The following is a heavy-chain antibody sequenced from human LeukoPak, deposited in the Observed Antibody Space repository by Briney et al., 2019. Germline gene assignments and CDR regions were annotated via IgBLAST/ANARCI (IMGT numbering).Heavy chain of an antibody. CDR2: IYYSGST. CDR1: GGSISSYY. V-gene: IGHV4-59*01. CDR3: ARSRATYDSSGYYRDYYYYYMDV. J-gene: IGHJ6*03. Sequence: SETLSLTCTVSGGSISSYYWSWIRQPPGKGLEWIGYIYYSGSTNYNPSLKSRVTISVDTSKNQFSLKLSSVTAADTAVYYCARSRATYDSSGYYRDYYYYYMDVWGKGTTVTISS. D-gene: IGHD3-22*01.